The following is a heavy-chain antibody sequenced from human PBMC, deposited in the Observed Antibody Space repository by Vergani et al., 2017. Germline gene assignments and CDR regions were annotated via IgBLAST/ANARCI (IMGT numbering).Heavy chain of an antibody. CDR3: ASCSGRWLPPDY. CDR2: IIPILGTA. Sequence: QVQLVQSGAEVKKPGASVKVSCKASGYTFTSYDINWVRQAPGQGLEWMGRIIPILGTANYAQKFQGRVTITADESTSTAYMELSSLRSEDTAVYYCASCSGRWLPPDYWGQGTLVTVSS. CDR1: GYTFTSYD. V-gene: IGHV1-69*11. J-gene: IGHJ4*02. D-gene: IGHD5-24*01.